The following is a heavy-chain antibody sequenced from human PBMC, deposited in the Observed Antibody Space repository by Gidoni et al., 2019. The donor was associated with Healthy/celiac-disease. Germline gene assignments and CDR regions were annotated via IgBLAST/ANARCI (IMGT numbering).Heavy chain of an antibody. J-gene: IGHJ2*01. D-gene: IGHD4-17*01. V-gene: IGHV1-18*01. Sequence: ASGYTFTSYGISWVRQAPGQGLEWMGWISAYNGNTNYAQKLQGRVTMTTDTSTSTAYMELRSLRSDDTAMYYCARDGDYGDYLRNYWYFDLWGRGTLVTVSS. CDR2: ISAYNGNT. CDR3: ARDGDYGDYLRNYWYFDL. CDR1: GYTFTSYG.